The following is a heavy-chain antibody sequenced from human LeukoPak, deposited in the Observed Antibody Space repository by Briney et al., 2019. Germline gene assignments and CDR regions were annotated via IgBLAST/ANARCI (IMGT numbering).Heavy chain of an antibody. CDR1: GGSISSSSYY. J-gene: IGHJ5*02. Sequence: PSETLSLTCTVSGGSISSSSYYWGWIRQPPGKGLEWIGSIYYSGSTYYNPSLKSRVTISVDTSKNQFSLKLSSVTAADTAVYYCARHEGPGGYSYGYWFDPWGQGTLVTVSS. CDR2: IYYSGST. V-gene: IGHV4-39*01. CDR3: ARHEGPGGYSYGYWFDP. D-gene: IGHD5-18*01.